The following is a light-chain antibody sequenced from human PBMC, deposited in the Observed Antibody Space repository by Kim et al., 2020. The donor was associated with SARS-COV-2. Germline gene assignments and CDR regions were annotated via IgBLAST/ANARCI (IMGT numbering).Light chain of an antibody. CDR3: QQYNNWVVT. CDR1: QSVSSN. Sequence: EIVMTQSPATLSVSPGERATLSCRASQSVSSNLAWYQQKPGQAPRLLIYGASTRATGIPARFSGSGSGTEFTLTISSLQSEDFAVYYCQQYNNWVVTFGQGTKLEI. CDR2: GAS. J-gene: IGKJ2*01. V-gene: IGKV3-15*01.